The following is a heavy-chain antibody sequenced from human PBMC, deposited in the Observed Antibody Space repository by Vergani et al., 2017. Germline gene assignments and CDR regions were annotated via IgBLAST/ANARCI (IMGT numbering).Heavy chain of an antibody. D-gene: IGHD2-2*01. J-gene: IGHJ4*02. CDR3: ARLASRYCSSTSCYFDY. Sequence: EVQLVQSGAEVKKPGESLKISCKGSGYSFTSYWIGWVRQMPGKGLEWMGIIYHGDSDTRYSPSFQGQVTISADKSISTAYLQWSSLKASDTAMYYCARLASRYCSSTSCYFDYWAREPWSPSPQ. CDR2: IYHGDSDT. V-gene: IGHV5-51*01. CDR1: GYSFTSYW.